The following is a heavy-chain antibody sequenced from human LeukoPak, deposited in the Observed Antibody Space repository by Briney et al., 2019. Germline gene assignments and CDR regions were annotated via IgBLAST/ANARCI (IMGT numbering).Heavy chain of an antibody. CDR3: ASLLYDSSGYHYGL. V-gene: IGHV1-18*01. J-gene: IGHJ4*02. Sequence: PQASVKVSCKASGYTFTSYGISWVRQAPGQGLEWMGWISAYNGNTNYAQKLQGRVTMTTDTSTSTAYMELRSLRSDDTAVYYCASLLYDSSGYHYGLWGQGTLVTVSS. CDR1: GYTFTSYG. CDR2: ISAYNGNT. D-gene: IGHD3-22*01.